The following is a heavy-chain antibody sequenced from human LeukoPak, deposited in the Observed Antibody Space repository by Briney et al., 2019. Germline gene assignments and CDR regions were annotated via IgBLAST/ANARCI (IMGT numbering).Heavy chain of an antibody. CDR1: GATISGGTYY. J-gene: IGHJ4*02. V-gene: IGHV4-39*01. CDR2: PYYTGST. CDR3: ARRGGSGRAFEY. Sequence: SATLSLTCSVSGATISGGTYYWGWIRQPPGKGLEGIGSPYYTGSTYDHPSLNSRVTIAVETSKTQSSLKLSCVTAADTAVYYCARRGGSGRAFEYWGEGKLVTVSS. D-gene: IGHD1-26*01.